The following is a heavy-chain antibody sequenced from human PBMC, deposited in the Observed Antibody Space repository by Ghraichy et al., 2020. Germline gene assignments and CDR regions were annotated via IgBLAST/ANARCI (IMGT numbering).Heavy chain of an antibody. CDR1: GGTFSSYA. V-gene: IGHV1-69*13. CDR3: ARKTIVGATDAFDI. Sequence: SVKVSCKASGGTFSSYAISWVRQAPGQGLEWMGGIIPIFGTANYAQKFQGRVTITADESTSTAYMELSSLRSEDTAVYYCARKTIVGATDAFDIWGQGTMVTVSS. CDR2: IIPIFGTA. J-gene: IGHJ3*02. D-gene: IGHD1-26*01.